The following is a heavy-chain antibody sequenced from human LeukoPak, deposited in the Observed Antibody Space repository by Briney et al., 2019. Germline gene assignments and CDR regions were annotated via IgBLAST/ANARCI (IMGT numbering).Heavy chain of an antibody. CDR2: IYPSDSDT. J-gene: IGHJ4*02. D-gene: IGHD6-19*01. V-gene: IGHV5-51*01. CDR1: GYSFTSYW. Sequence: GESLKISCQGSGYSFTSYWIGWVRQMPGKGLEWMGIIYPSDSDTRYSPSFQGQVTISADKSISTAYLQWSSLKASDTAMYYCARHHVGSGWSFPYYFDYWGQGTLVTVSS. CDR3: ARHHVGSGWSFPYYFDY.